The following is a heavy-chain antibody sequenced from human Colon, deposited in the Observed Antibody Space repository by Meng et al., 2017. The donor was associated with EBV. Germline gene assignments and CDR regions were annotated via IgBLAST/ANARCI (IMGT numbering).Heavy chain of an antibody. Sequence: QGDLQRGGATLCKPWQPPYLPRAFFGGSFSGYRWSWIRQPPEKGLEWIGEINHSGSTNYNPSLKSRVTISVDTSKKQFSLKLSSVTAADTAVYYCARGPGGSYYLYYFDYWGQGTLVTVSS. V-gene: IGHV4-34*01. J-gene: IGHJ4*02. CDR1: GGSFSGYR. D-gene: IGHD1-26*01. CDR3: ARGPGGSYYLYYFDY. CDR2: INHSGST.